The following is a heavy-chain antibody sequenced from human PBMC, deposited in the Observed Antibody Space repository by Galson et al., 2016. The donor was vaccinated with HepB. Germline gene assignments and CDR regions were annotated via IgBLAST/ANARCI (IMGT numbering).Heavy chain of an antibody. J-gene: IGHJ4*02. V-gene: IGHV1-3*01. D-gene: IGHD6-19*01. Sequence: KVSCKASGYTFIRYAMHWVRQAPGQRLEWMGWINGGNGNAKYSPRYQGRVSIIRDTSASTGYMELSSLRSEDTAVYYCARGIAVAGTGGKLDYWGQGTLVTVSS. CDR2: INGGNGNA. CDR3: ARGIAVAGTGGKLDY. CDR1: GYTFIRYA.